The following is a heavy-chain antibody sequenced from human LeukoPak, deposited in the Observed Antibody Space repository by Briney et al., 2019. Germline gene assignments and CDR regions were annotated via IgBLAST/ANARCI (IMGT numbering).Heavy chain of an antibody. CDR1: GYSISSGYY. Sequence: PSETLSLTCTVSGYSISSGYYWGWIRQPPGKGLEWIGSIYHSGSTYYNPSLKSRVTISVDTSKNQFSLKLSSVTAADTAVYYCARVLVRWFDPWGQGTLVTVSS. CDR3: ARVLVRWFDP. V-gene: IGHV4-38-2*02. CDR2: IYHSGST. J-gene: IGHJ5*02. D-gene: IGHD2-8*01.